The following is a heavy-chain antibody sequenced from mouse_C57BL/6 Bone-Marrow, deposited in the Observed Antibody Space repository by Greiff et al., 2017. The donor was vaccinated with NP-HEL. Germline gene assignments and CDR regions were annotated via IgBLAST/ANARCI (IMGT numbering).Heavy chain of an antibody. D-gene: IGHD1-1*01. V-gene: IGHV7-1*01. CDR3: ARDALLYGSSHYYAMDY. CDR1: GFTFSDFY. Sequence: EVKLVESGGGLVQSGRSLRLSCATSGFTFSDFYMEWVRQAPGKGLEWIAASRNKANDYTTEYSASVKGRFIVSRDTSQSILYLQMNALRAEDTAIYYCARDALLYGSSHYYAMDYWGQGTSVTVSS. CDR2: SRNKANDYTT. J-gene: IGHJ4*01.